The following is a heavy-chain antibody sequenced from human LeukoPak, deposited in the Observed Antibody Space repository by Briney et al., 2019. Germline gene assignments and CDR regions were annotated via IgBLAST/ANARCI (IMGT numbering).Heavy chain of an antibody. V-gene: IGHV3-48*04. CDR3: ARAQTN. CDR2: ISSSTSTI. J-gene: IGHJ4*02. D-gene: IGHD4-11*01. Sequence: GGSLRLSCAASGFTFSSYSMNWVRQAPGKGLEWVSYISSSTSTIYYADSVKGRFTISRDNAKNSVYLQMNSLRAEDTAVYYCARAQTNWGQGTLVTVSS. CDR1: GFTFSSYS.